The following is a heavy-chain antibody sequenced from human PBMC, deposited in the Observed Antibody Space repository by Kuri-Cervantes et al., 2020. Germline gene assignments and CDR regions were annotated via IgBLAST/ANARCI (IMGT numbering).Heavy chain of an antibody. CDR3: VRVVAATGYSFDS. J-gene: IGHJ4*02. V-gene: IGHV3-72*01. Sequence: LSLTCAASGFTFSDHYMDWVRQAPGKGLEWVGRTRDKAHSYTTEYAASVKGRFTISRDDSKKSLYLQMNSLKTEDTAVYYCVRVVAATGYSFDSWGQGTLVTVSS. CDR1: GFTFSDHY. D-gene: IGHD2-15*01. CDR2: TRDKAHSYTT.